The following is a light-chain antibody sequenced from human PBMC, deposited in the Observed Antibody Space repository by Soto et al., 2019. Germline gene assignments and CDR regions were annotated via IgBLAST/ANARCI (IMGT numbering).Light chain of an antibody. J-gene: IGKJ1*01. V-gene: IGKV1-39*01. CDR1: QSISND. CDR2: AAS. Sequence: DIQMTQSASSLSASVGDRVTSTCRASQSISNDLNWYQKKPGKAPKLLIYAASSLQSGVPSRFSGSGSGTDFTLTISSLQPEDFATYYCQQCYRTPRTFGQGTKVEIK. CDR3: QQCYRTPRT.